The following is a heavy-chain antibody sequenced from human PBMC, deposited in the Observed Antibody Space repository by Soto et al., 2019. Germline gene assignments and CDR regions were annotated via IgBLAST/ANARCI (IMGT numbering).Heavy chain of an antibody. J-gene: IGHJ4*02. CDR1: GGSVSSGSYY. V-gene: IGHV4-61*01. Sequence: SETLSLTCTVSGGSVSSGSYYWSWIRQPPGKELEWIGYIYYTGSTKYKPFLNSRVTISADTSKNQFSLKLSSVTAADTAVYYCARGISTGFDILTGYYMDYWGQGTSVTVSS. D-gene: IGHD3-9*01. CDR2: IYYTGST. CDR3: ARGISTGFDILTGYYMDY.